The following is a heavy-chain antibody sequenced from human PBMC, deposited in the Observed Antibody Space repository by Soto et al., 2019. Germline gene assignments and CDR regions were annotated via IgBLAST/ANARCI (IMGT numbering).Heavy chain of an antibody. CDR3: ATDGPSNSGNLYAFDI. V-gene: IGHV1-18*01. D-gene: IGHD5-12*01. J-gene: IGHJ3*02. CDR1: GYTFTNFG. CDR2: INAYNGNT. Sequence: ASVKVSCKASGYTFTNFGISWVRQAPGQGLEWMGWINAYNGNTNYAQMLQGRVTMTTDTSTNTAYLELRSLRSDDTAVYFCATDGPSNSGNLYAFDIWGQGTMVTVSS.